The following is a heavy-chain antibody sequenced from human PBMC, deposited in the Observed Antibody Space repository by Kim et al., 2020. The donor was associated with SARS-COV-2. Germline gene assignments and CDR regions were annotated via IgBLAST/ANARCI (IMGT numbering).Heavy chain of an antibody. Sequence: GGSLRLSCAASGFTFSSYWMSWVRQAPGKGLEWVANIKQDGSEKYYVDSVKGRFTISRDNAKNSLYLQMNSLRAEDTAVYYCARVKYSGYDYYYYGMDVWGQGTTVTVSS. J-gene: IGHJ6*02. CDR1: GFTFSSYW. CDR3: ARVKYSGYDYYYYGMDV. CDR2: IKQDGSEK. V-gene: IGHV3-7*01. D-gene: IGHD5-12*01.